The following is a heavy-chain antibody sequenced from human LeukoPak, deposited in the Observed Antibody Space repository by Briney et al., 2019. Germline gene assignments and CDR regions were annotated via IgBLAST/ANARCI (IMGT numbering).Heavy chain of an antibody. D-gene: IGHD3/OR15-3a*01. CDR2: ICSGGDT. V-gene: IGHV3-23*01. CDR3: AKYFYSVDDFRPGRRYFDF. J-gene: IGHJ4*02. Sequence: GGSLRLSCAASGFTFSSYGMTWVRLAPGKGLEWVSSICSGGDTYYVDSVKGRFTISRDNSKNTLYLQMNSLRDEDTAMYFCAKYFYSVDDFRPGRRYFDFWGQGTLVTVSS. CDR1: GFTFSSYG.